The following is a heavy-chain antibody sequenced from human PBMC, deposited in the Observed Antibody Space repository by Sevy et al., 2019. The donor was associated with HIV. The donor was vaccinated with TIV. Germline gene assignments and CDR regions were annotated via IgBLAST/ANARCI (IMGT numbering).Heavy chain of an antibody. CDR3: ARAEMAAIGRYDL. V-gene: IGHV4-31*01. Sequence: SETLSLTCSVSGGSIGTGGYYWSWIRQRPGKGLEWIGYIYYSGSTYYNPFLKSQFSMSVDTSENQFFLKLGSVTAADTAVYYCARAEMAAIGRYDLWGPGTLVTVSS. CDR1: GGSIGTGGYY. D-gene: IGHD6-19*01. CDR2: IYYSGST. J-gene: IGHJ2*01.